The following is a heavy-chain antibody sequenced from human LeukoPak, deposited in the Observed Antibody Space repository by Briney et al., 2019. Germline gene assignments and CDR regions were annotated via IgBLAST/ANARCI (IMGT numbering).Heavy chain of an antibody. D-gene: IGHD3-3*01. CDR1: GGSVSSGGYY. CDR2: IYHDGST. V-gene: IGHV4-30-2*01. J-gene: IGHJ3*02. Sequence: SETLSLTCTVSGGSVSSGGYYWSWIRQPPGKGLEWIGYIYHDGSTYYNPSLKSRVTISVDRSKNQFSLKLSSVTAADTAVYYCARWKRWEWLGAFDIWGQGTMVTVSS. CDR3: ARWKRWEWLGAFDI.